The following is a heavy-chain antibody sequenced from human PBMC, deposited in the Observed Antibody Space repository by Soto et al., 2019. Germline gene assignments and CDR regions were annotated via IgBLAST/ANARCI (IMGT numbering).Heavy chain of an antibody. CDR2: INPKSGGT. J-gene: IGHJ6*02. Sequence: ASVKVSCKASGYSFTDYHIHWVRQAPGQGLEWLGRINPKSGGTSTAQKFQGWVTMTTDTSISTASMELTRLTSDDTAIYYCARGDSTDCSNGVCSFFYYHDMDVWGQGNTVTVPS. D-gene: IGHD2-8*01. V-gene: IGHV1-2*04. CDR1: GYSFTDYH. CDR3: ARGDSTDCSNGVCSFFYYHDMDV.